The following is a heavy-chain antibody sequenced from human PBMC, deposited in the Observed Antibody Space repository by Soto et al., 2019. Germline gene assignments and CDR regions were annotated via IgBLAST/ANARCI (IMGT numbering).Heavy chain of an antibody. Sequence: QITLKESGPTLVKPTQTLTLTCTFSGFSLSTSGVGVGWIRQPPGKALEWLALIYWDDDKRYSPSLKSRLTITKYTSKNQVVLTMTNMDPVDTATYYCAHSNWNDDGNWFDPWGQGTLVTVSS. CDR3: AHSNWNDDGNWFDP. CDR2: IYWDDDK. D-gene: IGHD1-20*01. J-gene: IGHJ5*02. CDR1: GFSLSTSGVG. V-gene: IGHV2-5*02.